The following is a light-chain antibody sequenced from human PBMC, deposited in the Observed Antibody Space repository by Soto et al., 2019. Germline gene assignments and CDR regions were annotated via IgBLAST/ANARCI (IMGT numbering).Light chain of an antibody. CDR3: QQYRSSPWT. CDR2: GAS. CDR1: QSVSSSY. Sequence: EIVLTQSPGTLYSSPGERATLSCRASQSVSSSYLAWYQQKPGQAPRLLIYGASSRATGIPDRYSGSGSGTDFTLTISRLEPEDFAVYYCQQYRSSPWTFGQGTKVEIK. J-gene: IGKJ1*01. V-gene: IGKV3-20*01.